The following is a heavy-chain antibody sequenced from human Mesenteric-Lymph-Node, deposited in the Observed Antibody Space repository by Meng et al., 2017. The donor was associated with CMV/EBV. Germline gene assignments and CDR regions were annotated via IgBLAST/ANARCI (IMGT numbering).Heavy chain of an antibody. Sequence: SETLSLTCTVSGGSIRSYYWRWIRQPAGKGLEWIGSIYTSGSISYNPSLKSRVTMSVDTSKSQFSLKLSSVTAADTAVYYCARGGDYYDFWSGYYTVFDYWGQGTLVTVSS. V-gene: IGHV4-4*07. CDR3: ARGGDYYDFWSGYYTVFDY. CDR2: IYTSGSI. D-gene: IGHD3-3*01. CDR1: GGSIRSYY. J-gene: IGHJ4*02.